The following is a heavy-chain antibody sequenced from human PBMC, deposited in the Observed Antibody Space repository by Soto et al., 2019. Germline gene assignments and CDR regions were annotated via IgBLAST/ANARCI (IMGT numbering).Heavy chain of an antibody. Sequence: GGSLRLSCAASGFTFSSYDMHWVRQATGKGLEWVSAIGTAGDTYYPGSVKGRFTISRENAKNSLYLQMNSLRAGDTAVYYCTTRTSMDPGDSYGMDGWGQGTTVTVSS. CDR1: GFTFSSYD. V-gene: IGHV3-13*01. D-gene: IGHD5-18*01. CDR3: TTRTSMDPGDSYGMDG. J-gene: IGHJ6*02. CDR2: IGTAGDT.